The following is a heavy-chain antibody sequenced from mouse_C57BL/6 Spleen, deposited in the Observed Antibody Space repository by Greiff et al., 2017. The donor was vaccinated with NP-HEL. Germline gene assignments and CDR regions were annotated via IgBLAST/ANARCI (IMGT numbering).Heavy chain of an antibody. CDR2: IYPRSGNT. CDR1: GYTFTSYG. CDR3: ARATGSRYFDV. J-gene: IGHJ1*03. D-gene: IGHD1-1*01. V-gene: IGHV1-81*01. Sequence: VKLMESGAELARPGASVKLSCKASGYTFTSYGISWVKQRTGQGLEWIGEIYPRSGNTYYNEKFKGKATLTADKSSSTAYMELRSLTSEDSAVYFCARATGSRYFDVWGTGTTVTVSS.